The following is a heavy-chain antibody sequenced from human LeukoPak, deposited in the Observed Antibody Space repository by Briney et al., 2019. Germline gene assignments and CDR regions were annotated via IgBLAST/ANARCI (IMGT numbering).Heavy chain of an antibody. CDR2: MNPNSGNT. V-gene: IGHV1-8*01. J-gene: IGHJ4*02. D-gene: IGHD6-19*01. Sequence: ASVKVSCKASGYTFTSYDINWVRQATGQGLEWMGWMNPNSGNTGYAQKFQGRVTMTRNTSISTAYMELSGLRSEDTAVYDCARRSQAGGTGIGYWGQGTLVTVSS. CDR3: ARRSQAGGTGIGY. CDR1: GYTFTSYD.